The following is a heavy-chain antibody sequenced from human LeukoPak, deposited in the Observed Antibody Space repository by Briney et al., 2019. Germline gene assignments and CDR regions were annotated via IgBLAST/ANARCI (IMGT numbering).Heavy chain of an antibody. CDR3: ARNGGRIAVLSWFDP. CDR2: IYYSGST. J-gene: IGHJ5*02. CDR1: GDSISSYY. V-gene: IGHV4-59*01. D-gene: IGHD6-19*01. Sequence: PSETLSLTCSVSGDSISSYYWSWIRQPPGKGLEWIGYIYYSGSTNYNPSLKSRVTISVDTSKNQSSLKLSSVTAADTAVYYCARNGGRIAVLSWFDPWGQGTLVTVSS.